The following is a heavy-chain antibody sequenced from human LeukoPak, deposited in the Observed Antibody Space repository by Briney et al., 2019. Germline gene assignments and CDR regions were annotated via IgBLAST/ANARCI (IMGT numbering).Heavy chain of an antibody. V-gene: IGHV1-2*02. CDR2: INPNSGGT. CDR3: ARVLLIGYSSGWFDY. J-gene: IGHJ4*02. D-gene: IGHD6-19*01. CDR1: GYTFTDYY. Sequence: ASVKVSCKASGYTFTDYYMHWVRQAPGQGLEWMGWINPNSGGTNYAQKFQGRVTMTRDTSISTAYMELSRLRSDDTAVYYCARVLLIGYSSGWFDYWGQGTLVTVSS.